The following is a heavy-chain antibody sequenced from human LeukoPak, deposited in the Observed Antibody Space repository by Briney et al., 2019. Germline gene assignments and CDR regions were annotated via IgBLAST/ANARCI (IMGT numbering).Heavy chain of an antibody. CDR3: ARAQGLYYENSGPLRRLFFDL. CDR1: GVTVSSNY. D-gene: IGHD3-22*01. J-gene: IGHJ2*01. V-gene: IGHV3-53*01. Sequence: PGGSLRLSCAASGVTVSSNYMNWVRQAPGKGLEWVSVIYSGGSTYYAGSVKGRFTISRDNAKNSLYLQMNSLRPEDTAVYYCARAQGLYYENSGPLRRLFFDLSSRGTLVTVSS. CDR2: IYSGGST.